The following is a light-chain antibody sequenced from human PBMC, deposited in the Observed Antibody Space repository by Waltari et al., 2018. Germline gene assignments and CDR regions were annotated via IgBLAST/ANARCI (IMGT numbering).Light chain of an antibody. V-gene: IGLV2-23*01. CDR3: CSYTGSSTSYG. CDR1: STDLASYNL. Sequence: QSALSQPASVSGSPGQSLTITCTGASTDLASYNLVASYQHPPNRAPKLIIYEATKRPSGISHRFSGAKSGATASLRISGLQADDEADYYCCSYTGSSTSYGCGGGTKVTVL. CDR2: EAT. J-gene: IGLJ1*01.